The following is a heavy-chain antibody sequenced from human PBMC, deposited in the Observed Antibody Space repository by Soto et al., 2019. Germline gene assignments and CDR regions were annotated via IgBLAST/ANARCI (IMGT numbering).Heavy chain of an antibody. D-gene: IGHD3-3*01. CDR2: IRGSGGST. Sequence: EVQLLESGGGLVQPGGSLRLSCAASGFTFSSYAMRWVRQAPGKGLEWVSAIRGSGGSTYYADSVKGRFTISRDNSKNTLYLQMNSLRAEDTAVYYCAKGQTIFGRTIWGQGTLVTVSS. CDR1: GFTFSSYA. J-gene: IGHJ4*02. CDR3: AKGQTIFGRTI. V-gene: IGHV3-23*01.